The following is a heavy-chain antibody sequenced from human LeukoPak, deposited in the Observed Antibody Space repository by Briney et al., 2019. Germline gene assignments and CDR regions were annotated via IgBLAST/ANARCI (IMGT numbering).Heavy chain of an antibody. V-gene: IGHV3-53*01. J-gene: IGHJ4*02. Sequence: GGSLRLSCTASGFNFNDYYMSWVRQAPGKELEWVSVTYTGGGRYYADSVRGRFTISRDTSKNMVFLQMNSLRVEDTAVYYCARGIDYWGRGTLVTVSS. CDR3: ARGIDY. CDR1: GFNFNDYY. CDR2: TYTGGGR.